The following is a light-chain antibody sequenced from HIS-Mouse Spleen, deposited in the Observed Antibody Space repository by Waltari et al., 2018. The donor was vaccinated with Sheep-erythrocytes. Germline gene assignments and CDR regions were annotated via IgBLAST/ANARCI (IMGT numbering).Light chain of an antibody. CDR2: DAS. Sequence: DIQITQSPSSLSASVGDRVTIPYQASQDISNSLNWYQQKPGKAPKLLIYDASNLDTGVPSRFSGSGSGTDFTFTISSLQPEDIATYYCQQANSVPITFGQGTRLEIK. V-gene: IGKV1-33*01. CDR1: QDISNS. CDR3: QQANSVPIT. J-gene: IGKJ5*01.